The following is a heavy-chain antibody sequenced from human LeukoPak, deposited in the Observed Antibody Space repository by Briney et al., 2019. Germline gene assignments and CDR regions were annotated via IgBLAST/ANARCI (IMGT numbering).Heavy chain of an antibody. Sequence: GGSLRLSCAASGFTFSDYSMNWVRQTPGKGLEWVSYISSGGSTIYYADSVKGRFTISRDNAKNSLYLQMNSLRAEDTAVYYCARARSDLFDYWGQGTLVTVSS. V-gene: IGHV3-48*01. CDR1: GFTFSDYS. J-gene: IGHJ4*02. CDR3: ARARSDLFDY. CDR2: ISSGGSTI.